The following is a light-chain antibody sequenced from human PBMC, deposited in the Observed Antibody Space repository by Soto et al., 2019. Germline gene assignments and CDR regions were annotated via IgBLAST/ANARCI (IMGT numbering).Light chain of an antibody. V-gene: IGKV3-15*01. CDR3: QQYNKWPLFT. Sequence: EVVMTQSPATLSVSPGERATLSCRASQSVSSNLAWYQLRPGQAPRLLIYGASTRATGIPARFSGSGSGTEFTLTISSLQSEDFAFYYCQQYNKWPLFTFGPGTRVDIK. CDR1: QSVSSN. J-gene: IGKJ3*01. CDR2: GAS.